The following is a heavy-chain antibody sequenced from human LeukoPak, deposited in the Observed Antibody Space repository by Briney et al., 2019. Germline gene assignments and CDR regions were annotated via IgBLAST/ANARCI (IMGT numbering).Heavy chain of an antibody. CDR3: ARQEYCSGGSCYTWFDP. Sequence: GESLKISCKGSGYSITNYWIGWVRQMPGKGLEWMGIIYPADSDIRYSPSFQGQVTISADKSISTAYLQWSSLKASDTAMYYCARQEYCSGGSCYTWFDPWGQGTLVTVS. V-gene: IGHV5-51*01. CDR2: IYPADSDI. D-gene: IGHD2-15*01. J-gene: IGHJ5*02. CDR1: GYSITNYW.